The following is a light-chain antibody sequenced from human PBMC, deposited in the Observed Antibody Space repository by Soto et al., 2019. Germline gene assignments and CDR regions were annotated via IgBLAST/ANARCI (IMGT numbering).Light chain of an antibody. Sequence: IVLTQSPATLSLSPGERATLSCTASQHVTTTEIAWYQQKFGQAPRLLIYGASTRATGTPDRFTGGGFGTDFTLTISRVEPEDFAVYYWQQYDSAFTVGGGTKVEMK. J-gene: IGKJ4*01. CDR1: QHVTTTE. CDR3: QQYDSAFT. V-gene: IGKV3-20*01. CDR2: GAS.